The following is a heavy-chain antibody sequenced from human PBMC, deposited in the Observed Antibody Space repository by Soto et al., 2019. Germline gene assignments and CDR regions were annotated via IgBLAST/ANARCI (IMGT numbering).Heavy chain of an antibody. Sequence: SVKVSCKASGCTFSIYAVSWVRQAPGQGLEWMGGIIPIFGTANYAQNFRGRVTITAEESTSTAYMQLSSLRSEDTAVYYCALRTLSTFLYYGMDVWGQGTTVTVYS. D-gene: IGHD2-2*01. CDR2: IIPIFGTA. V-gene: IGHV1-69*13. CDR3: ALRTLSTFLYYGMDV. J-gene: IGHJ6*02. CDR1: GCTFSIYA.